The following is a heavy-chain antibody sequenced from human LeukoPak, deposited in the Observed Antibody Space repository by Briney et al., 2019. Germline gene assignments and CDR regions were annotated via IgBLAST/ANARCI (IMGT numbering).Heavy chain of an antibody. J-gene: IGHJ4*02. CDR1: GFTFSSYA. D-gene: IGHD4-23*01. CDR3: AKLLDPIGDY. Sequence: GGSLRLSCAASGFTFSSYAMHWVRQAPGKGLEYVSAISSNGGSTYYANSVKGRFTISRDNSKNTLYLQMNSLRAEDTAVYYCAKLLDPIGDYWGQGTLVTVSS. CDR2: ISSNGGST. V-gene: IGHV3-64*01.